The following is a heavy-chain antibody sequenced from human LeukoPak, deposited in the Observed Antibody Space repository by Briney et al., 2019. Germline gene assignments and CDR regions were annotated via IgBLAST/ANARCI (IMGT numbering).Heavy chain of an antibody. Sequence: GGSLRLSCAASGFNVSNNYMSWVRQAPGKGLEWVSVIHSGGSAYYADSVKGRFSISRDNFKNTLYLEMDRLRAEDSAVYYCTKGTIWLPFDYWGQGTLVTVSS. CDR1: GFNVSNNY. CDR2: IHSGGSA. V-gene: IGHV3-53*01. J-gene: IGHJ4*02. D-gene: IGHD5-18*01. CDR3: TKGTIWLPFDY.